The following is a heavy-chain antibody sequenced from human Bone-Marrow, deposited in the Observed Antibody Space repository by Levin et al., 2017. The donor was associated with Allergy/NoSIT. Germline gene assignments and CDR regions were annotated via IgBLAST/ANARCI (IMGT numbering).Heavy chain of an antibody. CDR3: AFVGAAAGTVFDY. Sequence: ASVKVSCKASGYTFTSYDINWVRQATGQGLEWMGWMNPNSGNTGYAQKFQGRVTMTRNTSISTAYMELSSLRSEDTAVYYCAFVGAAAGTVFDYWGQGTLVTVSS. CDR1: GYTFTSYD. V-gene: IGHV1-8*01. CDR2: MNPNSGNT. J-gene: IGHJ4*02. D-gene: IGHD6-13*01.